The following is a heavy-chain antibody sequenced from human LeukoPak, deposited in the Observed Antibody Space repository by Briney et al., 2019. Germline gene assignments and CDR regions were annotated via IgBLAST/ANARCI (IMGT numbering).Heavy chain of an antibody. J-gene: IGHJ5*02. V-gene: IGHV4-4*07. D-gene: IGHD6-13*01. CDR2: IYTSGST. CDR3: ARAVYSSSSRWFDP. CDR1: GGSISSYY. Sequence: SETLSLTCTVSGGSISSYYWSWIRQPAGKGLEWIGRIYTSGSTNYNPSLKSRVTMSVDTSKNQFSLKLSSVAAADTAVYYCARAVYSSSSRWFDPWGQGTLVTVSS.